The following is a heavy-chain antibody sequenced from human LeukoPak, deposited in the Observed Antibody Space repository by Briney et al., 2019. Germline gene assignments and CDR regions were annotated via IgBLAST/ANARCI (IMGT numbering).Heavy chain of an antibody. Sequence: PGGSLRLSCAASGFTFSSYSMNWVRRAPGKGLEWVSSISSSSSYIYYADSVKGRFTISRDNAKNSLYLQMNSLRAEDTAVYYCARCSVPADDYWGQGTLVTVSS. D-gene: IGHD2-2*01. CDR3: ARCSVPADDY. V-gene: IGHV3-21*01. CDR2: ISSSSSYI. J-gene: IGHJ4*02. CDR1: GFTFSSYS.